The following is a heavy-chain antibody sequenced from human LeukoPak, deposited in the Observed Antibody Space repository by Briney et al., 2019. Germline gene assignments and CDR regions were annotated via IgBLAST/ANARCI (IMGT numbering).Heavy chain of an antibody. V-gene: IGHV1-18*01. D-gene: IGHD3-9*01. CDR2: FNPTYSIP. CDR3: AKDPRNILTGDFDDFDI. Sequence: GASVKVSCKASGYTFTSYGISWVRQAPGQGFEWMGIFNPTYSIPTYAPTFEGRVTMTSDMSTSTFYMDLSTLRSEDTAVYFCAKDPRNILTGDFDDFDIWGQGTMVIVSS. CDR1: GYTFTSYG. J-gene: IGHJ3*02.